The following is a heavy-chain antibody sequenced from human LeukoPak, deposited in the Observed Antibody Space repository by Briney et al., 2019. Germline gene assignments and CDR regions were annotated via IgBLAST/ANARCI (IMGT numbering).Heavy chain of an antibody. Sequence: PGGSLRLSCAASGFTFSSYSMHWVRQAPGKGLEWVAVISYDGINKYYADSVKGRFTISRDNSKNTLYLQMSSLRAEDTAVYYCAKVEVPGLIIAGYFDYWGQGTLVTVSS. D-gene: IGHD3-10*01. CDR3: AKVEVPGLIIAGYFDY. CDR1: GFTFSSYS. J-gene: IGHJ4*02. CDR2: ISYDGINK. V-gene: IGHV3-30-3*01.